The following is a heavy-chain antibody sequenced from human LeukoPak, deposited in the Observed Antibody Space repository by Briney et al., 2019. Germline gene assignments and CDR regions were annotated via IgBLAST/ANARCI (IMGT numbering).Heavy chain of an antibody. CDR2: FDPEDGET. Sequence: ASVKVSCKVSGYTLTELSMHWVRQAPGKGLEWMGGFDPEDGETIYAQKFQGRVTMTEDTSTDTAYMELSSLRSEDTAVHYCATDKITMVRGIHPPGYWGQGTLVTVSS. V-gene: IGHV1-24*01. CDR3: ATDKITMVRGIHPPGY. J-gene: IGHJ4*02. CDR1: GYTLTELS. D-gene: IGHD3-10*01.